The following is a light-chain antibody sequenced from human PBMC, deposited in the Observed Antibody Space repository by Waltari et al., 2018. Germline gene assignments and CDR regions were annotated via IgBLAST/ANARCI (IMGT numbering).Light chain of an antibody. CDR3: QSYDNNNYWV. V-gene: IGLV6-57*01. J-gene: IGLJ3*02. Sequence: NFMLTQPHSVSDSPGKTVTISCTRSSGSIATNYVQWYQHRPGSSPTTVISADSRRPSGVPDRFSGSIDSPSNSASLTISGLKTEDEADYYCQSYDNNNYWVFGGGTKLTVL. CDR2: ADS. CDR1: SGSIATNY.